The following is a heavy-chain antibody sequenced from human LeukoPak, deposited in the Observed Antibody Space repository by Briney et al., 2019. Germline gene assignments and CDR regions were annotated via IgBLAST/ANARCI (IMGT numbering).Heavy chain of an antibody. J-gene: IGHJ4*02. V-gene: IGHV4-4*02. CDR3: ARFHYYDSSGYYYGD. Sequence: SGTLSLTCAVSGGSISSKNWWIWARQPPEKGLEWIGEIYHTGSTNYNPSLKSRVTMSVDKSKNQFSLKLSSVTAADTAVYYCARFHYYDSSGYYYGDWGQGTLVTVSS. CDR2: IYHTGST. CDR1: GGSISSKNW. D-gene: IGHD3-22*01.